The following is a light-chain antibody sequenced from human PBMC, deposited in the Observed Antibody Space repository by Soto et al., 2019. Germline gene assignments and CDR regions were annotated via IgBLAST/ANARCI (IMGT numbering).Light chain of an antibody. Sequence: QSALTQPPSASGSPGQSVTISCTGASSDVGGYNYVSWYQQHPGKAPKLMIYEVTKRPSGVPDRFSGSKSGNTASLTVSGLQGDDEADYYCASFARNNNWGLGGGTKLTVL. J-gene: IGLJ2*01. CDR2: EVT. V-gene: IGLV2-8*01. CDR1: SSDVGGYNY. CDR3: ASFARNNNWG.